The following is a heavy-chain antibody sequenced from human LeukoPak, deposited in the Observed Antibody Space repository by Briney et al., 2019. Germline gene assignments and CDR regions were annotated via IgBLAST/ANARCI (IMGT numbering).Heavy chain of an antibody. J-gene: IGHJ4*02. Sequence: KSSETLSLTCIVSGGSISSSSHNWGWIRQPPGKGLEWIGSIYYSGTTYYNPSLKSRRTISVDTSKNQFSLKLSSVTAVDTAVYYCARHDRIIASPLVWGQGILVTVSS. V-gene: IGHV4-39*01. CDR1: GGSISSSSHN. D-gene: IGHD6-13*01. CDR2: IYYSGTT. CDR3: ARHDRIIASPLV.